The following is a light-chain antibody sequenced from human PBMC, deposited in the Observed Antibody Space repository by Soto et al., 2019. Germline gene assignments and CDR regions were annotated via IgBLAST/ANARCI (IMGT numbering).Light chain of an antibody. CDR1: SSDVGGYNY. V-gene: IGLV2-14*01. Sequence: QSALTQPAAVSGSPGQSITISCTGTSSDVGGYNYVSWYQQHPGKSPKLMIYDVNNRPSGVSNRFSGSKSGNTASLTISGLQAEDEADYYCSSYTGSSTYVVFGRGTQLTVL. CDR2: DVN. J-gene: IGLJ2*01. CDR3: SSYTGSSTYVV.